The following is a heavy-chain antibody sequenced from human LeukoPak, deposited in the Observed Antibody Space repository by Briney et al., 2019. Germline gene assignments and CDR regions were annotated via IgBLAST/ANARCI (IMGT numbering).Heavy chain of an antibody. D-gene: IGHD6-13*01. Sequence: SVKVSCKASGGTFSSYAISWVRQAPGQGLEWMGGIIPIFGIENYAQKFQGSVTITADKSTSTAYMELSSLRSEDTAVYYCARDGIAAAGRGFYDYWGQGTLVTVSS. V-gene: IGHV1-69*10. CDR1: GGTFSSYA. CDR2: IIPIFGIE. J-gene: IGHJ4*02. CDR3: ARDGIAAAGRGFYDY.